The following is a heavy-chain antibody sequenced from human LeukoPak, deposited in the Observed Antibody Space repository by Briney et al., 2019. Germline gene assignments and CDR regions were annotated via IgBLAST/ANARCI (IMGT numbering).Heavy chain of an antibody. CDR2: IYTSGST. V-gene: IGHV4-4*07. J-gene: IGHJ4*02. CDR1: GGSISSYD. D-gene: IGHD5-12*01. CDR3: ARALNWYSGYLFDY. Sequence: PSETLSLTCTVSGGSISSYDWSGIRQPAGKGLKGIGRIYTSGSTNYNPSLKSRVTMSVDTSENQFSLKLSSVTAADTAVYYCARALNWYSGYLFDYWGQGTLVTVSS.